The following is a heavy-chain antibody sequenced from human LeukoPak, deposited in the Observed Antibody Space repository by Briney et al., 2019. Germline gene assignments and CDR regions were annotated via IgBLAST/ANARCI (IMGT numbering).Heavy chain of an antibody. V-gene: IGHV1-69*04. CDR1: GGTFTSYA. D-gene: IGHD3-22*01. CDR2: IIPILGIA. J-gene: IGHJ5*02. CDR3: ARDRYYYDSSGYSA. Sequence: ASGKVSCKASGGTFTSYAISWVREAPGQGLEWRGRIIPILGIANYEQKFPGRVTITADKSTSKAYMDLSSLRSDDTAVYYCARDRYYYDSSGYSACGQGTLVTVSS.